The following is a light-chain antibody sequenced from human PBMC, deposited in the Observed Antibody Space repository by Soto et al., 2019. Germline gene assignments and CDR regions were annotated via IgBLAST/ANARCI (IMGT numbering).Light chain of an antibody. J-gene: IGLJ2*01. CDR1: SSDVGGYNY. CDR3: SSYTSSSTLV. Sequence: QSALTQPASVSGSPGQSITISCTGTSSDVGGYNYVSWYQQHPGKAPKLMIYEVSKRPSGVSNRFSGSKSGNTASLTISGLQAEDEADYYCSSYTSSSTLVFGGGTPLTVL. V-gene: IGLV2-14*01. CDR2: EVS.